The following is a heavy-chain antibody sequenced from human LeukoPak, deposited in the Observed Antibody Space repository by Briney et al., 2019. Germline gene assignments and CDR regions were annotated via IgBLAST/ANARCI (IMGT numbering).Heavy chain of an antibody. J-gene: IGHJ6*02. Sequence: ASVKVSCKASGYTFTSYDINWVRQATGQGLEWMGWMNPNSGNTGYAQKFQGRVTMTRNTSISTAYMELSSLRSEDTAVYYCARVGPGDLDYYGMDVWGQGTTVTVSS. D-gene: IGHD7-27*01. CDR1: GYTFTSYD. CDR2: MNPNSGNT. V-gene: IGHV1-8*01. CDR3: ARVGPGDLDYYGMDV.